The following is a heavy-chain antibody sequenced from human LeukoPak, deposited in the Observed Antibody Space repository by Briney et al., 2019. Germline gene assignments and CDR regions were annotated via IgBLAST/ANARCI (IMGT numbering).Heavy chain of an antibody. CDR3: ARAGTWADYYYYGMDV. V-gene: IGHV4-30-2*01. J-gene: IGHJ6*02. CDR2: IYHSGST. Sequence: SQTLSLTCAVSGGSISSGGYSWSWIRQPPGKGLEWIGYIYHSGSTYYNPSLKSRVTISIDRSKNQFSLKLSSATAADTAVYYCARAGTWADYYYYGMDVWGQGTTVTASS. CDR1: GGSISSGGYS. D-gene: IGHD1-1*01.